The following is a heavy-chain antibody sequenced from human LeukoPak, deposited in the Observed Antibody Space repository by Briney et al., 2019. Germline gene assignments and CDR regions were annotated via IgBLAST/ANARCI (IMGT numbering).Heavy chain of an antibody. V-gene: IGHV6-1*01. CDR1: GDSVSSNSAA. CDR2: TYYRSKWYN. Sequence: SQTLSLTCAISGDSVSSNSAAWNWNRQSPSRGLEWLGRTYYRSKWYNDYAVSVKSRITINPDTSKNQFSLQLNSVTPEDTAVYYCPSLITGTNWFDPWGQGTLVTVSS. J-gene: IGHJ5*02. CDR3: PSLITGTNWFDP. D-gene: IGHD1-20*01.